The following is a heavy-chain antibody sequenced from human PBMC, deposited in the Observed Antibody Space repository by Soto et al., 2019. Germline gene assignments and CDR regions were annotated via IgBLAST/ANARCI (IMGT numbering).Heavy chain of an antibody. CDR2: IWYDGSNK. CDR3: ARDPPDYDDPNYFDY. D-gene: IGHD4-17*01. Sequence: QVQLVESGGGVVQPGRSLRLSCAASGFTFSSYGMHWVRQAPGKGLEWVAVIWYDGSNKYYADSVKGRFTISRDNSKNTLYLQMNSLRAEDTAVYYCARDPPDYDDPNYFDYWGQGTLVTVSS. J-gene: IGHJ4*02. CDR1: GFTFSSYG. V-gene: IGHV3-33*01.